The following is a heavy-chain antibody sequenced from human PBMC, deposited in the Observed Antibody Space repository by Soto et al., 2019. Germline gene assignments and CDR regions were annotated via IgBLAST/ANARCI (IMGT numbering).Heavy chain of an antibody. CDR2: INHSGST. CDR3: ARDKITGLFDY. Sequence: QVQLQQWGAGLLKPSETLSLTCAVYGGSFSGYYWTWIRQPPGTGLEWIGEINHSGSTNYNPSLTSRGTISVDTPKNQFSLKLTSVTAADTAVYYCARDKITGLFDYWGQGTLVTVSS. D-gene: IGHD2-8*02. V-gene: IGHV4-34*01. CDR1: GGSFSGYY. J-gene: IGHJ4*02.